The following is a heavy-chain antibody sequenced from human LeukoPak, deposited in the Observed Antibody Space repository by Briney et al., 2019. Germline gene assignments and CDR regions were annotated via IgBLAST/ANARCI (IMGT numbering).Heavy chain of an antibody. Sequence: GGSLRLSCAASGFTFSGFIIHWVRQAPGKGLEWIGRVTSKTNSYATAYAASVKGRFTVSRDDSKRTAYLQMNSLKTEDTAVYYCAAGITLVRGGTFDIWGQGTMVIVSS. V-gene: IGHV3-73*01. CDR2: VTSKTNSYAT. CDR3: AAGITLVRGGTFDI. CDR1: GFTFSGFI. J-gene: IGHJ3*02. D-gene: IGHD3-10*01.